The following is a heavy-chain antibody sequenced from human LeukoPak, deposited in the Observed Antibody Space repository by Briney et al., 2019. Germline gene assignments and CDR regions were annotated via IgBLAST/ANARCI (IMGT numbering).Heavy chain of an antibody. J-gene: IGHJ6*03. V-gene: IGHV1-8*01. D-gene: IGHD3-10*01. CDR1: GYTFTSYD. CDR2: MNPNSGNT. CDR3: ARGGRITMVRGVLGDHYYYYYMDV. Sequence: ASVKVSCKASGYTFTSYDINWVRQAPGQGPEWMGWMNPNSGNTDYAQKFQGRVTMTRNTSISTAYMELSSLRSEDTAVYYCARGGRITMVRGVLGDHYYYYYMDVWGKGTTVTVSS.